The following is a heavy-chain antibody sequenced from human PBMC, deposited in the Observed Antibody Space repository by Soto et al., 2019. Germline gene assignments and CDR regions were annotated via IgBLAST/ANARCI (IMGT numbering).Heavy chain of an antibody. Sequence: SETLSLTCTVSGGSISSGDYYWSWIRQPPGKGLEWIGYIYYSGSTYYNPSLKSRVTISVDTSKNQFSLKLSSVAAADTAVYYCAGYDSSGYYGGGAFDIWGQGTMVTVSS. CDR1: GGSISSGDYY. J-gene: IGHJ3*02. CDR2: IYYSGST. CDR3: AGYDSSGYYGGGAFDI. V-gene: IGHV4-30-4*01. D-gene: IGHD3-22*01.